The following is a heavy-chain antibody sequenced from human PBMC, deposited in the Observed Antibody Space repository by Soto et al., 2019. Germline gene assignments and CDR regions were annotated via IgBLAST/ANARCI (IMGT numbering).Heavy chain of an antibody. CDR1: GFTFSSYA. V-gene: IGHV3-23*01. Sequence: PGGSLRLSCAASGFTFSSYAMSWVRQAPGKGLEWVSGISGSGSTTYYADSVEGRNTISRDNSKNTLYLQMNSLRAGDTAVYYCASGSSGVRFDYWGQGTLVTVSS. D-gene: IGHD2-15*01. CDR2: ISGSGSTT. CDR3: ASGSSGVRFDY. J-gene: IGHJ4*02.